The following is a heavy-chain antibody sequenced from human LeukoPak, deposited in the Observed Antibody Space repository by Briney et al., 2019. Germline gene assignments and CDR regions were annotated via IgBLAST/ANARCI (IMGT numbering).Heavy chain of an antibody. CDR2: IYYSGST. J-gene: IGHJ4*02. D-gene: IGHD1-7*01. Sequence: PSETLSLTCTVSGGSISSDSYYWGWIRQPPGKGLQWIGCIYYSGSTHYKPSLKSRVTISVDTSKNQFSLKLTSVTAADTAVYYCGRRSRSTWNYRRGDYWGQGTLVTVSS. CDR3: GRRSRSTWNYRRGDY. V-gene: IGHV4-39*01. CDR1: GGSISSDSYY.